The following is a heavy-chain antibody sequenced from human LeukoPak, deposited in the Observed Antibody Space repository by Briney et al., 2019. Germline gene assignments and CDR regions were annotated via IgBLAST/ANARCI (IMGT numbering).Heavy chain of an antibody. D-gene: IGHD3-16*01. Sequence: PETLCLTCTVSGGSISSYYWSWIRQPPGKGLEWIGYIYYSGSTNYNPSLKSRVTISVDTSKNQFSLKLSSVTAADTAVYYCARVKDDVVMDYGMDVWGQGTTVTVSS. V-gene: IGHV4-59*12. CDR2: IYYSGST. CDR1: GGSISSYY. J-gene: IGHJ6*02. CDR3: ARVKDDVVMDYGMDV.